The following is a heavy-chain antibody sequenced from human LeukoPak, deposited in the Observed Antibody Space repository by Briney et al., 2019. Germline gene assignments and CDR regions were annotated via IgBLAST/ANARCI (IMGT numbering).Heavy chain of an antibody. Sequence: GGSLRLSCATSGFIFSHYGMNWVRQAPGKGLEWVSAMSGSGDITFYADSVKGRFTISRDNSKNTLYLQMNSLRAEDTAVYYCAKDDLAAAGPLDYWGQGTLVTVSS. D-gene: IGHD6-13*01. CDR2: MSGSGDIT. CDR3: AKDDLAAAGPLDY. V-gene: IGHV3-23*01. J-gene: IGHJ4*02. CDR1: GFIFSHYG.